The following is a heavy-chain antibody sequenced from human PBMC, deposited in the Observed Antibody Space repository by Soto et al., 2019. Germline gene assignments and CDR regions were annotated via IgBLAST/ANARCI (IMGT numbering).Heavy chain of an antibody. CDR1: GGTFSSHA. CDR2: IIPMFGTT. V-gene: IGHV1-69*01. Sequence: QVQLVQSGAEVKKPGSSVKVSCKTSGGTFSSHALTWLRQAPGQGLEWMGGIIPMFGTTYTSQKFQGRVAISEDETMGTWELSSLRSEDAAVCFCARRDVCYPGGDDAFDLWGQGTTVIVSS. CDR3: ARRDVCYPGGDDAFDL. D-gene: IGHD2-21*02. J-gene: IGHJ3*01.